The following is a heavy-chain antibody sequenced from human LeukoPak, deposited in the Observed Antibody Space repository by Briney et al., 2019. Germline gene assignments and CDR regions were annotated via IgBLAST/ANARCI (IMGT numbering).Heavy chain of an antibody. CDR3: ARDWAEYSYGLGGYMDV. J-gene: IGHJ6*03. CDR1: GGTFSSYA. V-gene: IGHV1-69*04. D-gene: IGHD5-18*01. CDR2: IIPILGIA. Sequence: SVKVSCKASGGTFSSYAISWVRQAPGQGLEWMGRIIPILGIANYAQKFQGRVTITADKSTSTAYMELSSLRSEDTAVYYCARDWAEYSYGLGGYMDVWGKGTTVTVSS.